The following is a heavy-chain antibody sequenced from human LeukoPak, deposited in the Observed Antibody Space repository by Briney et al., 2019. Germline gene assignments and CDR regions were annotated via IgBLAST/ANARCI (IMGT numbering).Heavy chain of an antibody. V-gene: IGHV3-7*01. CDR2: IYLDGSRA. CDR3: GRAGPVTKDHFMDV. D-gene: IGHD2-2*01. J-gene: IGHJ6*03. CDR1: GFSLSNYW. Sequence: GGSLRLSCAASGFSLSNYWMSWVRQAPGKGLEWVANIYLDGSRAYYVDSVKGRFTISRDNAKNSLFLQMNSLSAEDTAVYYCGRAGPVTKDHFMDVWGKGTTVTVSS.